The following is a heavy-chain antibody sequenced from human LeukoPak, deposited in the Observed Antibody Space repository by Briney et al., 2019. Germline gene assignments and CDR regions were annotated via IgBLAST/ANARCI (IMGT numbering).Heavy chain of an antibody. CDR2: IYYSGST. D-gene: IGHD1-26*01. CDR1: GGSISSGGYY. V-gene: IGHV4-31*03. Sequence: PSETLSLTCTVSGGSISSGGYYWSWIRQHPGKGLEWIGYIYYSGSTYYNPSLKSRVTISVDTSKNQFSLKLSSVTAADTAVYYCARDRQSGSYPLYWYFDLWGRGTLVTVSS. CDR3: ARDRQSGSYPLYWYFDL. J-gene: IGHJ2*01.